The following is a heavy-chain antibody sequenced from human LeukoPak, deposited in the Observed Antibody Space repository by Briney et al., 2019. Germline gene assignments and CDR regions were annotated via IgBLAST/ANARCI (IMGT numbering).Heavy chain of an antibody. CDR3: AKVQDDYDSSTGFYYYFDY. Sequence: PGGSLRLSCAASGFTVSKYAMSWVRQAPGKGLEWVSLISNAGTTDYAESADSVRGRFIISRDDSKNTLYLDMNSLRAEDTAIYYCAKVQDDYDSSTGFYYYFDYWGQGTLVTVSS. CDR1: GFTVSKYA. D-gene: IGHD3-22*01. CDR2: ISNAGTT. V-gene: IGHV3-23*01. J-gene: IGHJ4*02.